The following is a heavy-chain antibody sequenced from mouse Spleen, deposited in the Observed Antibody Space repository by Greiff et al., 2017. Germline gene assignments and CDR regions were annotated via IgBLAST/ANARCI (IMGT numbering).Heavy chain of an antibody. CDR3: TRGGGRDAWFAY. V-gene: IGHV1-15*01. D-gene: IGHD3-3*01. CDR2: IDPETGGT. Sequence: VQLVESGAELVRPGASVTLSCKASGYTFTDYEMHWVKQTPVHGLEWIGAIDPETGGTAYNQKFKGKATLTADKSSSTAYMELRSLTSEDSAVYYCTRGGGRDAWFAYWGQGTLVTVSA. CDR1: GYTFTDYE. J-gene: IGHJ3*01.